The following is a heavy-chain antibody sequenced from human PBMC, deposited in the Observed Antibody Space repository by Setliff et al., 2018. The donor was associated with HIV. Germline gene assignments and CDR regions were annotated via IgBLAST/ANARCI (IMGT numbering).Heavy chain of an antibody. CDR3: VRGALLAAFDFDH. D-gene: IGHD6-25*01. CDR1: GYTFTTYS. CDR2: INVGNGDT. V-gene: IGHV1-3*01. J-gene: IGHJ4*01. Sequence: ASVKVSCKASGYTFTTYSLHWVRQAPGQSLEWMGWINVGNGDTKYSQDLQGRITITRDTSANTAYMELTDLRSDDTAVYFCVRGALLAAFDFDHWGHGTLVTVSS.